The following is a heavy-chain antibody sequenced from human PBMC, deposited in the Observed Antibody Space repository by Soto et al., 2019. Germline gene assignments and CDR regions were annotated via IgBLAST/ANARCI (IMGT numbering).Heavy chain of an antibody. D-gene: IGHD1-1*01. CDR1: GGSISSGGHY. CDR3: ARDSQQRRRWNSEGAFDI. V-gene: IGHV4-31*03. Sequence: SETLSLTCTVSGGSISSGGHYWSWIRQHPGKGLEWIGYIYYYGSAYYNPSLKSRVTMSVDTSKNHFSLRLSSVTAADTAVYYCARDSQQRRRWNSEGAFDIWGQGTMVTVSS. CDR2: IYYYGSA. J-gene: IGHJ3*02.